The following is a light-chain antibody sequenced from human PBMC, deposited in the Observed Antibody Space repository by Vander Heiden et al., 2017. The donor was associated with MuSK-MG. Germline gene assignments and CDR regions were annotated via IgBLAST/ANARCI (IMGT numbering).Light chain of an antibody. CDR2: GVS. J-gene: IGLJ1*01. CDR3: CSITVRDTYV. Sequence: QSALTQPASVSGSPGQAITISCTGTSSDVGTHTAVSWYQQHPGTVPKLLIHGVSNRPSGVSFRFSGSKSGDTASLTISGLQTEDEADYYCCSITVRDTYVFGTGTKVTVI. V-gene: IGLV2-14*03. CDR1: SSDVGTHTA.